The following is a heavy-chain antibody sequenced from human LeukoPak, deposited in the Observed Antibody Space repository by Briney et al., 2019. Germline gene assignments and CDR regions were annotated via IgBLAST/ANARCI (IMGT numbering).Heavy chain of an antibody. V-gene: IGHV4-34*01. Sequence: ASETLSLTCAVYGGSFSGYYWSWIRQPPGKGLEWIGEINHSGSTNYNPSLKSRVTISVDTSKNQFSLKLSSVTAADTAVYYCARGYSSGWYGYWGQGTLVTVSS. CDR1: GGSFSGYY. CDR2: INHSGST. J-gene: IGHJ4*02. D-gene: IGHD6-19*01. CDR3: ARGYSSGWYGY.